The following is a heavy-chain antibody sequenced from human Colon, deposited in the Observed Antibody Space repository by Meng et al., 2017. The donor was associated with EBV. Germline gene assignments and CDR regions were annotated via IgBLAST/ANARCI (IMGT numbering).Heavy chain of an antibody. J-gene: IGHJ4*02. CDR1: GYSLTSYG. Sequence: QVQLVQSGSDLKKPGALVLVSCKASGYSLTSYGINWVRQAPGQGLEWMGWINTNTGDPTYAQAFTGRFVFSFDTSLNTAYLQISNLKAEDTAVYYCARDLRAVGKDLDYWDQGTLVTVSS. CDR3: ARDLRAVGKDLDY. V-gene: IGHV7-4-1*02. CDR2: INTNTGDP. D-gene: IGHD4-23*01.